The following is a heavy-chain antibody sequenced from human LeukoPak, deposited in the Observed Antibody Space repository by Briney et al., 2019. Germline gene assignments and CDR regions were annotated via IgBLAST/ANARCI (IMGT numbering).Heavy chain of an antibody. CDR2: ISAYDGNI. V-gene: IGHV1-18*01. CDR1: GYTFTSYG. CDR3: ARMGDYHLVSFFDY. Sequence: ASVKVSCKSSGYTFTSYGFSWVRQAPGQGLEWMGWISAYDGNIKYAQKFRGRVTMTTDTSTSTVYMELRSLRSDDTAVYYCARMGDYHLVSFFDYWGQGTLVTVSS. J-gene: IGHJ4*02. D-gene: IGHD4/OR15-4a*01.